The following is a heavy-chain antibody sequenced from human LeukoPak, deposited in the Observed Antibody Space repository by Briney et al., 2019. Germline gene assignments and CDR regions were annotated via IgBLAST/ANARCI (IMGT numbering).Heavy chain of an antibody. CDR1: GYSFTSYW. V-gene: IGHV5-51*01. CDR2: IYPGDSDT. Sequence: GESLKISCKGSGYSFTSYWIGWVRQMPGKGLEWMGIIYPGDSDTRYSPSLQGQVTISADKSISTAYLQWSSLKASDTAMYYCARHVSYYDSSGYYSYYYYYGMDVWGQGTTVTVSS. CDR3: ARHVSYYDSSGYYSYYYYYGMDV. D-gene: IGHD3-22*01. J-gene: IGHJ6*02.